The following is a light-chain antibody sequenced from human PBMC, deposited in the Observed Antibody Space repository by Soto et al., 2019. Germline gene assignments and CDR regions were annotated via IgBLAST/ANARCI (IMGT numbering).Light chain of an antibody. CDR3: MQGLQMPFT. J-gene: IGKJ4*01. Sequence: DIVMTQSPLSLPVTPGEPASISCRSSQSLLHSNGYNYLDWYLLKPGQSPQLLIYLGSNRASGVPDRISGSGSGTDVTLKISRVEAADVGIYYCMQGLQMPFTFGGGTKVEIK. CDR2: LGS. CDR1: QSLLHSNGYNY. V-gene: IGKV2-28*01.